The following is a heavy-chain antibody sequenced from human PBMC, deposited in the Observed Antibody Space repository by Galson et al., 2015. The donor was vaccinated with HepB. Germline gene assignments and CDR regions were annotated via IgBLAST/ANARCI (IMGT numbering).Heavy chain of an antibody. CDR2: LNPFSGDT. CDR1: GYGFGAYF. J-gene: IGHJ4*02. D-gene: IGHD3-10*01. V-gene: IGHV1-2*05. CDR3: GRDPGSGGLDH. Sequence: SVKVSCKASGYGFGAYFIHWVRQAPGQGLEWMGRLNPFSGDTSYAQNFQGRVTMTRDTSISTAYLEVRSLRSEDSVVYYCGRDPGSGGLDHWGQGSPVIVSS.